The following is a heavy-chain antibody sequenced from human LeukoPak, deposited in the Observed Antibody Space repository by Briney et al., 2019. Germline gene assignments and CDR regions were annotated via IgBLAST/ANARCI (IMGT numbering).Heavy chain of an antibody. J-gene: IGHJ3*02. CDR1: GGTFSSYA. D-gene: IGHD5-18*01. CDR2: IIPILGIA. Sequence: ASVKVSCTASGGTFSSYAISWVRQAPGQGLEWMGRIIPILGIANYAQKFQGRVTITADKSTSTAYMELSSLRSEDTAVYYCARDQLRGGYSYGPAAFDIWGQGTMVTVSS. CDR3: ARDQLRGGYSYGPAAFDI. V-gene: IGHV1-69*04.